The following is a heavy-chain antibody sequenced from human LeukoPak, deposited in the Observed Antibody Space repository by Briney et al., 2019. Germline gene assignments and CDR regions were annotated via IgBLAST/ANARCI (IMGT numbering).Heavy chain of an antibody. V-gene: IGHV3-30-3*01. CDR1: GSTFSSYA. Sequence: GGSLRLSCAASGSTFSSYAMHWVRQAPGKGLEWVAVISYDGSNKYYADSVKGRFTISRDNSKNTLYLQMNSLRAEDTAVYYCARGLRGIAVAGGSVDYWGQGTLVTVSS. CDR2: ISYDGSNK. J-gene: IGHJ4*02. CDR3: ARGLRGIAVAGGSVDY. D-gene: IGHD6-19*01.